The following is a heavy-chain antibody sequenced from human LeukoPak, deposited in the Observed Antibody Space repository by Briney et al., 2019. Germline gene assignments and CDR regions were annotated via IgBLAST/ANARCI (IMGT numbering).Heavy chain of an antibody. CDR3: ARENYDSLTDY. Sequence: GGSLRLSCAASGFTFSSYSMNWVRQAPGKGLEWVSSISSSSSYIYYADSVKARFTISRDNAKNSLYLQMNSLRAEDTAVYYCARENYDSLTDYWGQGTLVTVSS. CDR2: ISSSSSYI. J-gene: IGHJ4*02. V-gene: IGHV3-21*01. D-gene: IGHD3-3*01. CDR1: GFTFSSYS.